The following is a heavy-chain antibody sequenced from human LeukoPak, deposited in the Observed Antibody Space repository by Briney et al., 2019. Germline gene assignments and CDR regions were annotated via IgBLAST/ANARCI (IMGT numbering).Heavy chain of an antibody. V-gene: IGHV1-46*01. CDR1: GYTFTSYY. Sequence: VASVTVSCKASGYTFTSYYMHWVRQAPGQGLEWMGIINPSGGSTSYAQKFQGRVTMTRDTSTSTVHMGLSSLRSEDTAVYYCARDKGGYSYGLGYYYGMDVWGQGTTVTVSS. J-gene: IGHJ6*02. D-gene: IGHD5-18*01. CDR2: INPSGGST. CDR3: ARDKGGYSYGLGYYYGMDV.